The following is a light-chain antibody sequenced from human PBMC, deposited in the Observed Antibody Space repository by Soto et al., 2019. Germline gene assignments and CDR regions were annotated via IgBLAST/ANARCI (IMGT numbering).Light chain of an antibody. V-gene: IGLV2-14*03. Sequence: SVLTQPASVSGSPGQSITISCTGTSSDVGYYNYVSWYQQHPGKAPKLMIYDVRNRPSGVSNRFSGSKSGNTASLTISGLQAEDEADYYCSSYTSSSTYVFGTGTKVTVL. CDR3: SSYTSSSTYV. CDR2: DVR. CDR1: SSDVGYYNY. J-gene: IGLJ1*01.